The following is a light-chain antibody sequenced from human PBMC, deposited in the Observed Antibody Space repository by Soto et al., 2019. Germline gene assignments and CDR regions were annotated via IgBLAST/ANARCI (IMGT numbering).Light chain of an antibody. CDR3: QQFNSYLLMYT. V-gene: IGKV1-13*02. J-gene: IGKJ2*01. CDR2: DPS. CDR1: QGISSA. Sequence: AIQLTQSPSSLSASVGDRVTITCRASQGISSALAWYQQKPGKAPKLLSYDPSSLESGVPSRFSGSGSGTDFTLTISSLQSEYFATYYCQQFNSYLLMYTCGQGTKLEIK.